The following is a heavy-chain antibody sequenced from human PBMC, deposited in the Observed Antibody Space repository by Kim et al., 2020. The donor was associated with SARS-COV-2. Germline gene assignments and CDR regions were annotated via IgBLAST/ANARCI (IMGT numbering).Heavy chain of an antibody. V-gene: IGHV3-21*01. Sequence: VPQIPASGLKKISSISSSSSYIYYADSVKGRFTISRDNAKNSLYLQMNSLRAEDTAVYYCARRIDYFYYWGQGTLVTV. D-gene: IGHD2-15*01. CDR2: ISSSSSYI. J-gene: IGHJ4*02. CDR3: ARRIDYFYY.